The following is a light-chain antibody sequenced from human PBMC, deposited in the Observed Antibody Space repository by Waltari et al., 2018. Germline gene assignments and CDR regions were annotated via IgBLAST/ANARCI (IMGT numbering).Light chain of an antibody. V-gene: IGKV1-5*01. J-gene: IGKJ2*01. CDR3: HQYYRYYT. CDR1: QRINTW. Sequence: IQMTQSPSALSASVGDRVTITCRASQRINTWMAWYQQRPGKAPKVLIYDVSTLESGVPSRFSGSGSGTEFTLAINNLQPEDFATYYCHQYYRYYTFGQGTKLEIK. CDR2: DVS.